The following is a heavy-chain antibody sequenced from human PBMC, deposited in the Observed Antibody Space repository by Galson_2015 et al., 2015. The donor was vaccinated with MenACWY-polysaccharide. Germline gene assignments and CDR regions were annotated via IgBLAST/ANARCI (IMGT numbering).Heavy chain of an antibody. CDR1: GFTFSTYW. Sequence: SLRLSCAASGFTFSTYWMHWVRHAPGKGLVWVSRIKSDGSSTNYADSVKGRFTISRDNAENTLYLQMNSLRAEDTALYYCARGYSAYDWGQGTLVTVS. CDR2: IKSDGSST. J-gene: IGHJ4*02. CDR3: ARGYSAYD. V-gene: IGHV3-74*01. D-gene: IGHD5-12*01.